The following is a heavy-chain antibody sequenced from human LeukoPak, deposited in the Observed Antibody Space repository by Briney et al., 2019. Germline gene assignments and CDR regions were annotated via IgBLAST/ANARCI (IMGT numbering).Heavy chain of an antibody. V-gene: IGHV4-30-2*01. J-gene: IGHJ4*02. CDR3: ASSDSDYYDSSGYYSQFDY. D-gene: IGHD3-22*01. CDR1: GGSISSGTYS. CDR2: IFHSGST. Sequence: SETLSLTCAVSGGSISSGTYSWTWIRQPPGKGLEWIGYIFHSGSTYYNPSLKNRVTISVDTSKNQFSLKLSSVTAADTAVYYCASSDSDYYDSSGYYSQFDYWGQGTLVTVSS.